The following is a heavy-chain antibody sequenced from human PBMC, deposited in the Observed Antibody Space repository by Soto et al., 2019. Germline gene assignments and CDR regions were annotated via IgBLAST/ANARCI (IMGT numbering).Heavy chain of an antibody. CDR3: ARERSSVRRLRLGIDY. V-gene: IGHV1-69*13. CDR1: GGTFSSYA. D-gene: IGHD3-16*01. CDR2: IIPIFGTA. J-gene: IGHJ4*02. Sequence: PVKVACKASGGTFSSYAISWVRQAPGQGLEWMGGIIPIFGTANYAQKFQGRVTITADESTSTAYMELSSLRSEDTAVYYCARERSSVRRLRLGIDYWGQGTLVTVSS.